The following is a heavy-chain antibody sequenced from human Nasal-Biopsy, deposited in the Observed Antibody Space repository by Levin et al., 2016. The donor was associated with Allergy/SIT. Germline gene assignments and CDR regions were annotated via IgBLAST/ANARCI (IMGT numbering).Heavy chain of an antibody. J-gene: IGHJ4*02. V-gene: IGHV3-15*01. CDR3: TTDPRY. CDR1: GLTFSQTW. CDR2: IKSKRDGGAI. Sequence: GESLKISCTASGLTFSQTWMSWVRQVPGKGLEWIGRIKSKRDGGAIDYVASVKGRFFISRDDSENMVYLQMNSLKTEDTAMYYCTTDPRYWGQGTLVTVSS.